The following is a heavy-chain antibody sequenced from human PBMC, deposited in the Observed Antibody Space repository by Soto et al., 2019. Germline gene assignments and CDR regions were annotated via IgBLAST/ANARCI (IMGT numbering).Heavy chain of an antibody. D-gene: IGHD6-13*01. Sequence: ASVKVSCKASGYTFTSYDINWVRQATGQGLEWMGWMNPNSGNTGYAQKFQGRVTMTRNTSISTAYMELSSLRSEDTAVYYCAVTVAAAGKVYYFDYWGQGTLVTVSS. CDR2: MNPNSGNT. J-gene: IGHJ4*02. V-gene: IGHV1-8*02. CDR1: GYTFTSYD. CDR3: AVTVAAAGKVYYFDY.